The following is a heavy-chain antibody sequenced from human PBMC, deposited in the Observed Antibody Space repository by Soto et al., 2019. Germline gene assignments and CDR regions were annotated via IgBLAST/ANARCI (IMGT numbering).Heavy chain of an antibody. V-gene: IGHV3-64D*06. D-gene: IGHD3-3*01. CDR2: ISSNGGST. J-gene: IGHJ6*02. CDR1: GFTFSSYA. CDR3: VQLLEKQNFEPDMDV. Sequence: GESLRLSCSASGFTFSSYAMHWVRQAPGKGLEYVSAISSNGGSTYYADSVKGRFTISRDNSKNTLYLQMSSLRAEDTAVYYCVQLLEKQNFEPDMDVWGQGTTVTVSS.